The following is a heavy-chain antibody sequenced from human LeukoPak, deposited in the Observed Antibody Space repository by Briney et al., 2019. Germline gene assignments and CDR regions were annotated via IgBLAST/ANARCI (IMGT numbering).Heavy chain of an antibody. CDR1: GFTFSSYD. CDR2: ISSSGSYI. CDR3: ARAPAYGLDV. Sequence: PGGSLRLSCAASGFTFSSYDMNWVRQSPGKGLEWVSWISSSGSYIYYADSLRGRFTISRDNAKNSLYLQMNSLRAEDTAVYYCARAPAYGLDVWGQGTTVTVSS. J-gene: IGHJ6*02. V-gene: IGHV3-21*01.